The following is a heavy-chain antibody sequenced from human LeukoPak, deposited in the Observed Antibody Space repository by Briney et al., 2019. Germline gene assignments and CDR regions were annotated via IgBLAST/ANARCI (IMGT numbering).Heavy chain of an antibody. V-gene: IGHV3-9*01. Sequence: PGGSPRLSCAASGFIFDDYAMHWVRHAPGKGLEWVSGISWNGGTIDYVDSVKGRFTISRDNAKNSLYLQMNSLRAEDTALYHCARNSYYYDSSGYYYYYGMDVWGQGTTVTASS. J-gene: IGHJ6*02. CDR2: ISWNGGTI. CDR3: ARNSYYYDSSGYYYYYGMDV. D-gene: IGHD3-22*01. CDR1: GFIFDDYA.